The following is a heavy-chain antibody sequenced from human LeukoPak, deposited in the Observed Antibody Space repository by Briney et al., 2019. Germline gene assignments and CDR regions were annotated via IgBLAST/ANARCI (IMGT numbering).Heavy chain of an antibody. CDR1: GYTFTSYG. D-gene: IGHD2-15*01. J-gene: IGHJ6*03. Sequence: GASVKVSCKASGYTFTSYGISWVRQAPGQGLEWMGWISAYNGNTNYAQKLQGRVTMTTDTSTITAYMELRSLRSDDTAVYYCARVYSGEYYYYYYMDVWGKGTTVTVSS. V-gene: IGHV1-18*01. CDR3: ARVYSGEYYYYYYMDV. CDR2: ISAYNGNT.